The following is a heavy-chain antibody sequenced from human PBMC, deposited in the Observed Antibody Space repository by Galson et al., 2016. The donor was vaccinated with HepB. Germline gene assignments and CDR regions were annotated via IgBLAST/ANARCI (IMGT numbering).Heavy chain of an antibody. CDR2: IYYLGTT. D-gene: IGHD5-12*01. V-gene: IGHV4-39*01. J-gene: IGHJ5*02. CDR1: GDSITSDTYY. Sequence: ETLSLTCSVSGDSITSDTYYWGWVRQPPGKGLEWIGSIYYLGTTYYNPSLRSRVTISMDTSMNHFSLKLFSVTAAYTALYYCARHDYSGTPAVNWFDPWGQGTLVTVSS. CDR3: ARHDYSGTPAVNWFDP.